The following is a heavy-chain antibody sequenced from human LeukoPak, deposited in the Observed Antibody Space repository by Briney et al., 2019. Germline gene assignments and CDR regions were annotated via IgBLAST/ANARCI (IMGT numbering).Heavy chain of an antibody. CDR3: ARVEEQQLVGINWFDP. J-gene: IGHJ5*02. Sequence: GASVKVSCKASGYTFTSYDINWVRQATGQGLEWMGWMNPNSGNTAYAQKFQGRVTMTRNTSISTAYMKLSSLRSEDTAVYYWARVEEQQLVGINWFDPWGQGTLVTVSS. V-gene: IGHV1-8*01. CDR1: GYTFTSYD. CDR2: MNPNSGNT. D-gene: IGHD6-13*01.